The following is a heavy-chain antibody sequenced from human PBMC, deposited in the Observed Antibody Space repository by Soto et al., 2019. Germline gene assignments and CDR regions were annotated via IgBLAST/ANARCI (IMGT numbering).Heavy chain of an antibody. D-gene: IGHD3-10*01. Sequence: EASVKVSCKASGFTFTSSAVQWVRQARGQRLEWIGWIVVGSGNTNYAQKFQERVTITRDMSTSTAYMELSSLRSEDTAVYYCAADWYYGSGSYLPDYWGHGTLVTVSS. J-gene: IGHJ4*01. V-gene: IGHV1-58*01. CDR2: IVVGSGNT. CDR3: AADWYYGSGSYLPDY. CDR1: GFTFTSSA.